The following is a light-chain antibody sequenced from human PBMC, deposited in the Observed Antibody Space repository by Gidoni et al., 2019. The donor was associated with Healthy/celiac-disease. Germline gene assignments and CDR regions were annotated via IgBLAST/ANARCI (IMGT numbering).Light chain of an antibody. J-gene: IGKJ1*01. CDR2: DAS. V-gene: IGKV1-5*01. CDR3: QQYNSYSGT. CDR1: QSISSW. Sequence: DIQMTQSPSTLSASLGDRVTITCRASQSISSWLAWYQQKPGIAPKLLIYDASSLESGVPSRFSGSGSGTEFTLTVSSLQPDDFATYYCQQYNSYSGTFGQGTKVEIK.